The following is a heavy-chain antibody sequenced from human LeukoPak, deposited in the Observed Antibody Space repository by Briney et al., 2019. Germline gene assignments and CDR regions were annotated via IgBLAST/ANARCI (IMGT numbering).Heavy chain of an antibody. D-gene: IGHD3-10*01. J-gene: IGHJ6*02. CDR3: ARNGLLWFRELSNYYYYYGMDV. CDR1: GGSFSGYY. Sequence: SETLSLTCAVYGGSFSGYYWSWIRQPPGKGLEWIGEINHSGSTNYNPSLKSRVTISVETSKNQFSLKLSSVTAEDTAVYYCARNGLLWFRELSNYYYYYGMDVWGQGTTVTVSS. V-gene: IGHV4-34*01. CDR2: INHSGST.